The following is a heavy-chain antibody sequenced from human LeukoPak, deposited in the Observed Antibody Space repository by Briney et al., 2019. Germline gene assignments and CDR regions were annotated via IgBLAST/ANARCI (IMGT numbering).Heavy chain of an antibody. V-gene: IGHV4-39*01. CDR1: GGSISSTGYY. J-gene: IGHJ4*02. D-gene: IGHD6-13*01. CDR3: AIIIVAPGDFDY. CDR2: IYYSGST. Sequence: SETLSLTCTVSGGSISSTGYYWGWIRQPPGKGLEWIGSIYYSGSTYYNPSLKSRVTMYVDTSKNQFSLKLSSVTAADTAVYYCAIIIVAPGDFDYWGQGTLVTVPS.